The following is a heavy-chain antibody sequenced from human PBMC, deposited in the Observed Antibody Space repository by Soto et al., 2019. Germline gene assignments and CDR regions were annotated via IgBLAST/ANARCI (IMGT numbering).Heavy chain of an antibody. CDR1: GFTLSSYA. Sequence: PWGSLRLSFAASGFTLSSYAMSWVRQAPGKGLEWVSSISCSGNRTFHADSVKGRFTISRDNANNALYLQMNSLRVEDTAVYYCANEVTRGSYSNYYYGLDXWGQGTMVTVS. CDR2: ISCSGNRT. J-gene: IGHJ6*02. V-gene: IGHV3-23*01. D-gene: IGHD1-26*01. CDR3: ANEVTRGSYSNYYYGLDX.